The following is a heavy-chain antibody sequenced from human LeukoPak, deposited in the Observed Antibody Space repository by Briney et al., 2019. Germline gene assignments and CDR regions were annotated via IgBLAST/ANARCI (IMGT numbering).Heavy chain of an antibody. V-gene: IGHV3-23*01. CDR1: GFTFSSYA. D-gene: IGHD6-19*01. Sequence: GGSLRLSCAASGFTFSSYAMSWVRQAPGKGLEWVSAISGSGGSTYYADSVKGQFTISRDNSKNTLYPQMNSLRAEDTAVYYCAKDSETGSSGWFDYWGQGTLVTVSS. CDR2: ISGSGGST. J-gene: IGHJ4*02. CDR3: AKDSETGSSGWFDY.